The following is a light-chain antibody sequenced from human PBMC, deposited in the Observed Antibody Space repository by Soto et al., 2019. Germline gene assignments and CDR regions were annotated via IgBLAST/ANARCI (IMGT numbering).Light chain of an antibody. V-gene: IGLV2-23*02. Sequence: QSVLTQPASVSGSPGQSITLSCTGTSSDVGSYNLVSWYQQHPGKAPKLMIYEVTKRPSGISNRFSGSKSGNTASLTIPGLQDEDEADYYCCSYAGTSTYVFGTGTKVTVL. J-gene: IGLJ1*01. CDR1: SSDVGSYNL. CDR3: CSYAGTSTYV. CDR2: EVT.